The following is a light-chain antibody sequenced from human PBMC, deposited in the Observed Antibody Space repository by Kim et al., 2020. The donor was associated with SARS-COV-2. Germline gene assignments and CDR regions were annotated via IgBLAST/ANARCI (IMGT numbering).Light chain of an antibody. V-gene: IGLV2-8*01. Sequence: GQPFTISCTGTSSDVGFYNYVSWYQQHPGKAPKLMIYEVTKRPSGVPDRFSGSKSGNTASLTVSGLQAEDEADYYCTSYAGSHNLVFGGGTQLTVL. CDR2: EVT. CDR3: TSYAGSHNLV. J-gene: IGLJ2*01. CDR1: SSDVGFYNY.